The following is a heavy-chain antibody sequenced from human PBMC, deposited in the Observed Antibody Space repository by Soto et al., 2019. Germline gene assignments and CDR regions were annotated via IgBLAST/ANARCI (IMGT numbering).Heavy chain of an antibody. CDR1: GYTFTSYG. V-gene: IGHV1-18*01. CDR2: ISAYNGNT. Sequence: ASVKVSCKASGYTFTSYGISWVRQAPGQGLEWMGWISAYNGNTNYAQKLQGRVTMTTDTSTSTAYMELRSLRSDDTAVYYCARRGYCSSTSCPKPYFYGMDVWGQGTTVTVYS. J-gene: IGHJ6*02. D-gene: IGHD2-2*01. CDR3: ARRGYCSSTSCPKPYFYGMDV.